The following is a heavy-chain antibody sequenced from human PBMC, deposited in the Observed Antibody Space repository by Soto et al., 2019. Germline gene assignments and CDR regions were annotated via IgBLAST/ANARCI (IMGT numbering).Heavy chain of an antibody. CDR2: IIPILGIA. Sequence: SVKVSCKASGGTFSSYTISWVRQAPGQGLERMGRIIPILGIANYAQKFQGRVTITADKSTSTAYMELSSLRSEDTAVYYCASQTYYYGSGIYYYYYGMDVWGQGTTVTVSS. D-gene: IGHD3-10*01. V-gene: IGHV1-69*02. J-gene: IGHJ6*02. CDR3: ASQTYYYGSGIYYYYYGMDV. CDR1: GGTFSSYT.